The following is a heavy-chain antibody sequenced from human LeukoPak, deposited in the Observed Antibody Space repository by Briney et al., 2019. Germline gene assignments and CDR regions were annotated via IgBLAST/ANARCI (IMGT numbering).Heavy chain of an antibody. D-gene: IGHD6-13*01. Sequence: GGSLRLSCAAREIAVRSNGVGRVGRGPGKGLKWVSAISGSGGSTYYADSVKGRFTISRDNSKNTLYLQMNSLRAEDTAVYYCAKDKWYSSSWYGAFDIWGQGTMVTISS. V-gene: IGHV3-23*01. J-gene: IGHJ3*02. CDR3: AKDKWYSSSWYGAFDI. CDR1: EIAVRSNG. CDR2: ISGSGGST.